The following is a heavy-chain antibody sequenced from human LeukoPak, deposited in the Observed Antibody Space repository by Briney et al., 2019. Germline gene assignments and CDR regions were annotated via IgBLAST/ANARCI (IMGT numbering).Heavy chain of an antibody. V-gene: IGHV3-23*01. CDR2: ISASGGST. J-gene: IGHJ6*02. D-gene: IGHD6-13*01. CDR3: AKAKTAGTSRYYYYGMDV. Sequence: PGASLRLSCAASEFTFSSYAMTWVRQAPGKGLEWVSAISASGGSTYYADSVKGRFTIPRDNSKNTLYLQMNSLRAEDTAVYCCAKAKTAGTSRYYYYGMDVWGQGTTVTVSS. CDR1: EFTFSSYA.